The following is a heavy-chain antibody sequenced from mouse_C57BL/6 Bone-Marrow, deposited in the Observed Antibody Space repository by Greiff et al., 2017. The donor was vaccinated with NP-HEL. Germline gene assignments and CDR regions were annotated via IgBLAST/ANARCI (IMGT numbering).Heavy chain of an antibody. Sequence: SFQMSCKASGYTFTSYNMHWVKQTPRQGLEWIGAIYPGNGDTSYNQKFKGKATLTVDKSSSTAYMQLSSLTSEDSAVYFCARWIYDGYEEYFDVWGTGTTVTVSS. CDR3: ARWIYDGYEEYFDV. V-gene: IGHV1-12*01. CDR2: IYPGNGDT. J-gene: IGHJ1*03. D-gene: IGHD2-3*01. CDR1: GYTFTSYN.